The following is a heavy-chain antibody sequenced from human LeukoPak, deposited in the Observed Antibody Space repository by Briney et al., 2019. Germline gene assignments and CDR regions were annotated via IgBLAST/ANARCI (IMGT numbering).Heavy chain of an antibody. D-gene: IGHD2-15*01. CDR2: IYSGGNT. V-gene: IGHV3-23*05. CDR1: GFTFSTYA. CDR3: ARRAGEYSHPYDY. J-gene: IGHJ4*02. Sequence: GGSLRLSCAASGFTFSTYAMSWVRQAPGKGLECVSFIYSGGNTHYSDSVTGRFTISRDNSKNTLYLQMNSLRAEDTAIYYCARRAGEYSHPYDYWGQGTLVIVSS.